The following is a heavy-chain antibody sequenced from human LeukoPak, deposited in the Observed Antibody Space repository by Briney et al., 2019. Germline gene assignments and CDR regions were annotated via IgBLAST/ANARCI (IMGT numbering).Heavy chain of an antibody. J-gene: IGHJ4*02. CDR2: IYYSGST. D-gene: IGHD5/OR15-5a*01. V-gene: IGHV4-59*01. Sequence: SETLSLTCTVSGGSISSYYWSWIRQPPGKGLEWIGYIYYSGSTNYNPSLKSRVTISVDTSKNQFSLKLSSVTAADTAVYYCARDRGERGQFVYTPGAYFDYWGQGTLVTVSS. CDR1: GGSISSYY. CDR3: ARDRGERGQFVYTPGAYFDY.